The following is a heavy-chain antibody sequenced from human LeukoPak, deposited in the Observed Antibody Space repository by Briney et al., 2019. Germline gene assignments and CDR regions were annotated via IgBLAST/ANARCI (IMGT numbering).Heavy chain of an antibody. V-gene: IGHV4-34*01. D-gene: IGHD5-18*01. Sequence: SETLSLTCAVYGGSFSGYYWSWIRQPPGKGLEWIGEINHSGSTNYNPSLKSRVTISVDTSKNQFSLKLSSVTAADTAVYYCARGYVDTAVVGGSYYYYYMDVWGKGTTVTISS. CDR2: INHSGST. J-gene: IGHJ6*03. CDR1: GGSFSGYY. CDR3: ARGYVDTAVVGGSYYYYYMDV.